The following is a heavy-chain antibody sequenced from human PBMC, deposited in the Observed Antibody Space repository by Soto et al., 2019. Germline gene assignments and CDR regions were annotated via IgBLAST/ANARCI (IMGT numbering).Heavy chain of an antibody. D-gene: IGHD5-12*01. V-gene: IGHV4-31*03. CDR3: ARESNGYDGLDY. CDR1: GGSIGSGGYY. CDR2: IYYSGST. Sequence: SETLCLTCSVAGGSIGSGGYYWSWVRQHPGKGLEWIGYIYYSGSTYYNPSLKSRVTISVDTSKNQFSLKLSSVTAADTAVYYCARESNGYDGLDYWGQGTLVTVSS. J-gene: IGHJ4*02.